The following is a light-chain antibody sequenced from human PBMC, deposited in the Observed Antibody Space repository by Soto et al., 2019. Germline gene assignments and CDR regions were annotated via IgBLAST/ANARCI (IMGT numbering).Light chain of an antibody. CDR2: DAS. Sequence: EIVLTHSPDTLSLSPGERATLSCRASLTVTNNYLAWYQQKAGQAPRLVIYDASTRATGIPDRFSASGSGTDFTLTISRLEPEDFAEYFCQQYASAPLTFGQGTKVEVK. CDR1: LTVTNNY. J-gene: IGKJ1*01. CDR3: QQYASAPLT. V-gene: IGKV3-20*01.